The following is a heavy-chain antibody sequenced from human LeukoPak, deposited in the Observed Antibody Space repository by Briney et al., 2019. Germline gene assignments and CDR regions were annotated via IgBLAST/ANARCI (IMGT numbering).Heavy chain of an antibody. J-gene: IGHJ4*02. D-gene: IGHD2-2*01. V-gene: IGHV1-18*04. Sequence: ASVKVSCKASGYTFTSYGISWVRQAPGQGLEWMGWISAYNGNTNYAQTLQGRVTMTTDTCTSTAYMELRSLRSDDTAVYYCARDGVVPAAMPFDYWGQGTLVTVSS. CDR3: ARDGVVPAAMPFDY. CDR2: ISAYNGNT. CDR1: GYTFTSYG.